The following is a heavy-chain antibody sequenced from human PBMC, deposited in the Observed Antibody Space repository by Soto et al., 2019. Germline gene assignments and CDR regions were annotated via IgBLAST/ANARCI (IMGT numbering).Heavy chain of an antibody. D-gene: IGHD4-4*01. J-gene: IGHJ6*02. CDR2: ISSNGGNT. CDR3: VKRGYSPTLPYGMGV. V-gene: IGHV3-64D*06. CDR1: GFTFRSYT. Sequence: GGSLGLSCSASGFTFRSYTMHWVLQAPGKGLEYVSVISSNGGNTYYADSGKGRFTISRDNSKNTLYLQMNSLRTEDTAVYYCVKRGYSPTLPYGMGVWGQGTTFTVAS.